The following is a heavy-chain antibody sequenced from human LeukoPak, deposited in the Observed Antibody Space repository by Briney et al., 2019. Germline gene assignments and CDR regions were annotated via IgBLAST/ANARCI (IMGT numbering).Heavy chain of an antibody. CDR3: AKASWVSNADAVL. CDR2: ISAGGAVT. D-gene: IGHD1-1*01. Sequence: PGGSLRLSCAASGFTFSSYAMHWVRQAPGKGLEWVAAISAGGAVTVYADSVKGRFTISRDNSKNTLYLQMNSLRAEDTAVYYCAKASWVSNADAVLWGQGTVVTVSS. J-gene: IGHJ4*02. CDR1: GFTFSSYA. V-gene: IGHV3-23*01.